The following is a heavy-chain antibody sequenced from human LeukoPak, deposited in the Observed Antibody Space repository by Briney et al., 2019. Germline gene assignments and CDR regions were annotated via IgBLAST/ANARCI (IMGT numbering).Heavy chain of an antibody. CDR1: GFTFSNYA. V-gene: IGHV3-30*01. Sequence: GGSLRLSCAAYGFTFSNYAMHWVRQAPGKGLEWVSLISSGGTYEYYADSVKGRFTISRDNSKNTLYLQLNSLRAEDTAVYYCARDSTFYYDSGSSGPHYFDNWGQGTLVTVSS. J-gene: IGHJ4*02. CDR3: ARDSTFYYDSGSSGPHYFDN. D-gene: IGHD3-10*01. CDR2: ISSGGTYE.